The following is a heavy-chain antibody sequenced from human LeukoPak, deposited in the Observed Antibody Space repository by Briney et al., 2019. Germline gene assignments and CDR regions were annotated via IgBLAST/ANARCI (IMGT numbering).Heavy chain of an antibody. D-gene: IGHD3-10*01. J-gene: IGHJ2*01. CDR1: ADSISSYY. CDR2: GHFSGYA. V-gene: IGHV4-59*12. Sequence: PSETLSLTCSISADSISSYYWGWIRQTPQRGLELIGYGHFSGYADYNPSLKSRVNLSVDTTKKLISLRLTSVTAADTAVYYCARRGFFGSGNYYNPSSYSDVWGRGALVTVSS. CDR3: ARRGFFGSGNYYNPSSYSDV.